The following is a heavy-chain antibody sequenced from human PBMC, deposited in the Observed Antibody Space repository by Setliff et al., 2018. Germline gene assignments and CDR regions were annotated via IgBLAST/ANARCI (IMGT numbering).Heavy chain of an antibody. J-gene: IGHJ4*02. CDR3: SRLVRFCTRTSCQRLSGDEY. V-gene: IGHV1-18*01. CDR1: GYTFIDYG. D-gene: IGHD2-2*01. Sequence: ASVKVSCKASGYTFIDYGVSWVRQAPGQGLEWVGWISPYTGKTYLAPKFQDRVTLTADTSTTTAYLQLTSLRSDDTAIYFCSRLVRFCTRTSCQRLSGDEYWGQGALVTVSS. CDR2: ISPYTGKT.